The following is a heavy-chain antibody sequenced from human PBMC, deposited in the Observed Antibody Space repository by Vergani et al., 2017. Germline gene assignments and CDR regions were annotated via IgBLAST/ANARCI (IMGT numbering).Heavy chain of an antibody. Sequence: QVQLQESGPGLVQPSETLSLTCSVSDGSISGYYWNWIRQPAGKGLEWIGRVYASGSINYNPALKSRVTISVDTSKNQISLKLTSVTAADTAVYYCARGVLELRSSGLGLINHYYYIDVWSKGTTVTVSS. J-gene: IGHJ6*03. CDR3: ARGVLELRSSGLGLINHYYYIDV. CDR2: VYASGSI. V-gene: IGHV4-4*07. D-gene: IGHD1-7*01. CDR1: DGSISGYY.